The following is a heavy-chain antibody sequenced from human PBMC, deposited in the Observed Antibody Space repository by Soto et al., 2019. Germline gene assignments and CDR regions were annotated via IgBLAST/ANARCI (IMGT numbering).Heavy chain of an antibody. CDR1: GGTFSSYT. V-gene: IGHV1-69*02. J-gene: IGHJ6*02. D-gene: IGHD6-19*01. CDR3: ARVIKPPTAVAGTYYYGLDV. CDR2: IIPILGIA. Sequence: QVQLVQSGAEVKKPGSSVKVSCKASGGTFSSYTISWVRQAPGQGLEWMGRIIPILGIANYAQKFQGRVTITADKSTSTAYMELRSLRSEDTAVYYCARVIKPPTAVAGTYYYGLDVWGQGTTVTVSS.